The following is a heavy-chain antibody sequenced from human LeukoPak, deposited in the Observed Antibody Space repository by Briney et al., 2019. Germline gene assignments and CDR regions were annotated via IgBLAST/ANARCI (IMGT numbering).Heavy chain of an antibody. V-gene: IGHV3-11*01. CDR2: ISSSGSTI. CDR3: AKEEMRWGLGAFDI. CDR1: GFTFSDYY. Sequence: GGSLRLSCAASGFTFSDYYMSWIRQAPGKGLEWVSYISSSGSTIYYADSVKGRFTISRDNAKNSLYLQMNSLRAEDTALYYCAKEEMRWGLGAFDIWGQGTMVTVSS. D-gene: IGHD5-24*01. J-gene: IGHJ3*02.